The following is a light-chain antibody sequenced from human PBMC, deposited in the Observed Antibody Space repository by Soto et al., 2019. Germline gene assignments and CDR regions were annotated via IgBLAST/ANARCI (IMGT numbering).Light chain of an antibody. J-gene: IGKJ1*01. CDR1: QTIINH. CDR3: XPYSVYWT. CDR2: DAS. Sequence: DIQMTQSPSPLSASVGDRVTITCRARQTIINHLNWYKQKPGKAPKLLIYDASSLESGVQSRFSGSGSGTEFTLTISSLQPDDFETYNXXPYSVYWTFGQGTKVAI. V-gene: IGKV1-5*01.